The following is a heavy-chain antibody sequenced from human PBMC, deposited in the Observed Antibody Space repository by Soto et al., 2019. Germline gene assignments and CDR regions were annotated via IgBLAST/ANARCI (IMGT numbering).Heavy chain of an antibody. CDR1: GGSFSGYY. V-gene: IGHV4-34*01. J-gene: IGHJ3*02. CDR2: INHSGST. CDR3: ARGLATVTTRWGDAFDI. Sequence: SETLSLTCAVYGGSFSGYYWSWIRQPPGKGLEWIGEINHSGSTNYNPSLKSRVTISVDTSKNQFSLKLSSVTAADTAVYYCARGLATVTTRWGDAFDIWGQGTMVTVS. D-gene: IGHD4-17*01.